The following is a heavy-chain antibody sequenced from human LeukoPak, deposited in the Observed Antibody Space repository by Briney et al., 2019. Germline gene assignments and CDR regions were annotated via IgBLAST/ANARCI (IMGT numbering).Heavy chain of an antibody. D-gene: IGHD6-19*01. Sequence: SETLSLTCTVSGGSISSSSYYWGWIRQPPGKGLEWIGSIYYSGSTYYNPSLKSRVTISVDTSKNQFSLKLSSVTGADTAVYYCARQIAVAGTQWFDPWGQGTLVTVSS. V-gene: IGHV4-39*01. CDR1: GGSISSSSYY. CDR2: IYYSGST. CDR3: ARQIAVAGTQWFDP. J-gene: IGHJ5*02.